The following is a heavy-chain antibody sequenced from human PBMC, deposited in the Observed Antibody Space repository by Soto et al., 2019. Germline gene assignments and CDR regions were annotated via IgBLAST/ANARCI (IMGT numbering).Heavy chain of an antibody. V-gene: IGHV1-18*01. J-gene: IGHJ4*02. D-gene: IGHD3-10*01. CDR2: VSAYNGNT. Sequence: QVQLVQSGAEGKKPGASVKVSCKASGYIFTSYGITWVLQAPGQGLEWMGWVSAYNGNTKYAQKLPGRATMSTDTSTSTAYREMRSLRSDATAVYYCTRGAGKGTGSYDWGQGTLVTVSS. CDR3: TRGAGKGTGSYD. CDR1: GYIFTSYG.